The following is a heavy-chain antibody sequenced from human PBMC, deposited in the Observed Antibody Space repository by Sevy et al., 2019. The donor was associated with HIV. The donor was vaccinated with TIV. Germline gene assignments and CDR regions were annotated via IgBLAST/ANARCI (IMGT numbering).Heavy chain of an antibody. CDR3: ATLDFWSENPFYGTDV. Sequence: ASVKVSCKVSGYNLTKLPMHWVRQAPGKGLEWMGGFDPEDGETIYAQRFQGRVTMTEDTSTDTAYMELSSLRSEDTAVYYCATLDFWSENPFYGTDVWGQRTTVTVSS. V-gene: IGHV1-24*01. J-gene: IGHJ6*02. CDR1: GYNLTKLP. CDR2: FDPEDGET. D-gene: IGHD3-3*01.